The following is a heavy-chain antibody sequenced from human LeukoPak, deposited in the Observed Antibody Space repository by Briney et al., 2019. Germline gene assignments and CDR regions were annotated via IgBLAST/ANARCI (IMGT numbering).Heavy chain of an antibody. J-gene: IGHJ4*02. CDR3: ARGPASRWYNWNYINYFDY. D-gene: IGHD1-7*01. CDR1: GGSFSGYY. Sequence: SETLYLTCAVYGGSFSGYYWSWIRQPPGKALDWIGEINHSGSTNYISSLNTRVTISVDTSKNQFSLQLSSVTAADTAVYYFARGPASRWYNWNYINYFDYWSQGTLVTVSS. V-gene: IGHV4-34*01. CDR2: INHSGST.